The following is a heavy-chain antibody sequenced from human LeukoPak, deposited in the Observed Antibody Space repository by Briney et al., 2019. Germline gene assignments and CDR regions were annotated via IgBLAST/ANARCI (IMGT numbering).Heavy chain of an antibody. CDR2: IYYSGST. J-gene: IGHJ4*02. D-gene: IGHD2-8*02. Sequence: PSETLSLTCTVSGASIRSGDYYWSWIRQPPGTGLEWIGYIYYSGSTNYNPSLKSRVTISVDTSKNQFSLKLSSVTAADTAVYYCARTSVLVGYFDYWGQGTLVTVSS. CDR3: ARTSVLVGYFDY. V-gene: IGHV4-61*08. CDR1: GASIRSGDYY.